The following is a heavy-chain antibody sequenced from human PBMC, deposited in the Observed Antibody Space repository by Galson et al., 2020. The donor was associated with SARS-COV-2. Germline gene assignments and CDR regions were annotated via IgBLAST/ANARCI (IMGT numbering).Heavy chain of an antibody. D-gene: IGHD4-17*01. V-gene: IGHV4-4*07. J-gene: IGHJ2*01. CDR3: ARDLDFGVEWYFDI. CDR1: GDSMLSYY. Sequence: SETLPLTCTVSGDSMLSYYWTWIRQPVGKGLEWIGRIYTSGSTDYNPSLKSRVTMSVDTSKRQFSLKISSVTAADTAVYYCARDLDFGVEWYFDIWGRGTLVTVSA. CDR2: IYTSGST.